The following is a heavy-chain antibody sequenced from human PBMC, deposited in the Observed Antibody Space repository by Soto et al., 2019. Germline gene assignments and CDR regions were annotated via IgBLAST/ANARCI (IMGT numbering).Heavy chain of an antibody. Sequence: SETLSLTCTVSGGSISSSSYYWGWIRQPPGKGLEWIGSIYYSGSTYYNPSLKSRVTISVDTSKNQFSLKLSSVTAADTAVYYCARQATTGWADWMDVWGQGTTVTSP. D-gene: IGHD1-26*01. V-gene: IGHV4-39*01. J-gene: IGHJ6*02. CDR1: GGSISSSSYY. CDR2: IYYSGST. CDR3: ARQATTGWADWMDV.